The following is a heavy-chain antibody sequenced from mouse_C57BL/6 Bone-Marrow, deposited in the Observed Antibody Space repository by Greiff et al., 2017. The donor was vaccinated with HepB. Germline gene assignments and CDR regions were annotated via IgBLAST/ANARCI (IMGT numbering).Heavy chain of an antibody. D-gene: IGHD1-1*01. CDR3: AIGGILPWFAY. V-gene: IGHV1-74*01. J-gene: IGHJ3*01. Sequence: QVQLQQPGAELVKPGASVKVSCKASGYTFTSYWMHWVKQRPGQGLEWIGRIHPSDSDTNYNQKFKGKATLTVDKSSSTAYMQLSSLPSEDSAVYYCAIGGILPWFAYWGQGTLVTVSA. CDR2: IHPSDSDT. CDR1: GYTFTSYW.